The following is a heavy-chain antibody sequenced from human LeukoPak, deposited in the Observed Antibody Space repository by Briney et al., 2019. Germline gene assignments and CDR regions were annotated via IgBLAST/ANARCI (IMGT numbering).Heavy chain of an antibody. CDR1: GFIFDDYG. Sequence: PGGSLRLSCAASGFIFDDYGMSWVRQAPGKGLEWVASINQDGGEIHYVDSVKGRFTISRDNAKNSLYLQMNSLTAEDTAVHYCVRAHHPGGWFDPWGQGTLVTVSS. CDR3: VRAHHPGGWFDP. CDR2: INQDGGEI. D-gene: IGHD3-10*01. V-gene: IGHV3-7*04. J-gene: IGHJ5*02.